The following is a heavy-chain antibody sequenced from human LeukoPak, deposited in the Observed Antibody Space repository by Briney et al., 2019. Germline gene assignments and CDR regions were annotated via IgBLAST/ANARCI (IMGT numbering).Heavy chain of an antibody. Sequence: ASVKVSCKASGYTFTSYGISWVRQAPGQGLEWMGWISAYNGNTNYAQKLQGRVTMTTDTSTSTAYMELRSLRSDDTAVYYRARSRNYYGSGSYYNSNFYYFDYWGQGTLVTVSS. CDR2: ISAYNGNT. V-gene: IGHV1-18*01. D-gene: IGHD3-10*01. CDR3: ARSRNYYGSGSYYNSNFYYFDY. CDR1: GYTFTSYG. J-gene: IGHJ4*02.